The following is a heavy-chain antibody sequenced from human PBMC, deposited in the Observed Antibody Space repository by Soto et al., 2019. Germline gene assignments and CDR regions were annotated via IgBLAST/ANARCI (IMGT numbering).Heavy chain of an antibody. CDR2: IKQDGSEK. Sequence: GGSLRLSCEASGVTLSSYRMFWFRQAPEKGLEWVAHIKQDGSEKYYMDSVKGRFTISRDNANNALHLQMNSLRDDETAVYYCATGAGWYPNWGQGALVTVSS. J-gene: IGHJ4*02. CDR3: ATGAGWYPN. D-gene: IGHD6-19*01. CDR1: GVTLSSYR. V-gene: IGHV3-7*01.